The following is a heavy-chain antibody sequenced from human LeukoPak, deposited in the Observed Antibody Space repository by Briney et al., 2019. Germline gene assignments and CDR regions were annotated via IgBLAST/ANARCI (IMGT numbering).Heavy chain of an antibody. J-gene: IGHJ4*02. CDR3: ARATVINRAALDY. V-gene: IGHV1-18*01. D-gene: IGHD4-11*01. CDR2: ISPYNGNT. Sequence: ASVKVSCKASGYTFGSYGVSWVRQAPGQGLEWMAWISPYNGNTNYAQKFQGRVTMTTDTSTSTAYMELSSLRSEDTAVYYCARATVINRAALDYWGQGTLVTVSS. CDR1: GYTFGSYG.